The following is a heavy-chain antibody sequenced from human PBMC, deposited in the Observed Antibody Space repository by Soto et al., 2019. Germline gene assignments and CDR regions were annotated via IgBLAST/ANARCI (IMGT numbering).Heavy chain of an antibody. J-gene: IGHJ4*02. CDR3: AVGGFGELLGDY. Sequence: EVQLVESGGGLVQPGRSLRLSCAASGFTFDDYAMHWVRQAPGKGLEWVSGISWNSGSIGYADSVKGRFTISRDNAKNSLYLQMNSLRAEDTALYYCAVGGFGELLGDYWGQGTLVTVSS. V-gene: IGHV3-9*01. CDR1: GFTFDDYA. D-gene: IGHD3-10*01. CDR2: ISWNSGSI.